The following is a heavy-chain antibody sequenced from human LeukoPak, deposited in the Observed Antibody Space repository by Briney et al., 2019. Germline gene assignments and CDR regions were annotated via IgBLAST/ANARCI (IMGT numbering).Heavy chain of an antibody. Sequence: GGSLRLSCVASGFTFSSHWMHWVRRAPGKGLEWVSSISSSGSYIYYADSVKGRFTISRDNAKNSLYLQMNSLRAEDTALYYCARGKYYYGSGVDYWGQGTLVTVSS. D-gene: IGHD3-10*01. V-gene: IGHV3-21*04. CDR2: ISSSGSYI. J-gene: IGHJ4*02. CDR1: GFTFSSHW. CDR3: ARGKYYYGSGVDY.